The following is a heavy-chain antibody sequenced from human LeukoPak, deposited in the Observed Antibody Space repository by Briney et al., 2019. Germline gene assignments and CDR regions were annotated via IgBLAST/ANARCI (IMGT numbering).Heavy chain of an antibody. D-gene: IGHD3-22*01. J-gene: IGHJ4*02. CDR2: INPNSGGT. Sequence: GASVKVSCKASGYTFTGYYMHWVRQAPGQGLEWMGWINPNSGGTNYAQEFQGRVTMTRDTSISTAYMELSRLRSDDTAVYYCARDYYDSSGYFNIWGQGTLVTVSS. V-gene: IGHV1-2*02. CDR1: GYTFTGYY. CDR3: ARDYYDSSGYFNI.